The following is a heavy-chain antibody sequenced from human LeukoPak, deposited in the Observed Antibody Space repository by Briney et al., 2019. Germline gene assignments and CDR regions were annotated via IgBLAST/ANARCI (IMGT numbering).Heavy chain of an antibody. J-gene: IGHJ4*02. Sequence: PGGSLRFSFEASDLPFASFPRAGAGRPPGKGLKGVSAISGSGGSTYYADSVKGRFTISRDNSKNTLYLQMNSLRAEDTAVYYCAKEMVGALSLDYWGQGTLVTVSS. V-gene: IGHV3-23*01. D-gene: IGHD1-26*01. CDR2: ISGSGGST. CDR3: AKEMVGALSLDY. CDR1: DLPFASFP.